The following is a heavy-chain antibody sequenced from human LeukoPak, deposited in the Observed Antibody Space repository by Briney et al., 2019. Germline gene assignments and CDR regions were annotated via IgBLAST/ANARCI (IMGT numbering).Heavy chain of an antibody. Sequence: GGTLRLSCAASGFTFSSYGMSWVRQAPGKGLEWVSGISGSGGSTYYADSVKGRFTISRDNSKNTLYLQMNRLRAEDTAVYYCARPRGCGSSRCNNFDYWGQGTLVTVSS. CDR1: GFTFSSYG. D-gene: IGHD2-2*01. J-gene: IGHJ4*02. CDR3: ARPRGCGSSRCNNFDY. CDR2: ISGSGGST. V-gene: IGHV3-23*01.